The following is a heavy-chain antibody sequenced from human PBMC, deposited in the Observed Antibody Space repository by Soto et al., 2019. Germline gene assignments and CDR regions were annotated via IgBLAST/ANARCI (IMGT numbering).Heavy chain of an antibody. CDR1: GGTFSSYA. J-gene: IGHJ6*02. Sequence: SVKVSCKASGGTFSSYAISWVRQAPGQGLEWMGGIIPIFGTANYAQKFQGRVTITADKSTSTAYMELSSLRSEDTAVYYCASRDNWNLYYYYYGMDVWGQGTTVTVSS. CDR3: ASRDNWNLYYYYYGMDV. D-gene: IGHD1-1*01. CDR2: IIPIFGTA. V-gene: IGHV1-69*06.